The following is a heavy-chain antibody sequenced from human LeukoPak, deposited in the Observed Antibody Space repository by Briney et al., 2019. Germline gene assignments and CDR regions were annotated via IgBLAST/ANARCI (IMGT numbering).Heavy chain of an antibody. D-gene: IGHD4-23*01. CDR2: IYSSGST. V-gene: IGHV3-53*01. CDR1: GFTVSSNY. CDR3: ARYTVGTAGVEY. J-gene: IGHJ4*02. Sequence: GGSLRLSCAASGFTVSSNYMAWVRQAPGKGLGWDSVIYSSGSTYYADSVKGRFTISRDSSKNPLYLQMNSLRVEDTAVYYCARYTVGTAGVEYWGQGTLVTVSS.